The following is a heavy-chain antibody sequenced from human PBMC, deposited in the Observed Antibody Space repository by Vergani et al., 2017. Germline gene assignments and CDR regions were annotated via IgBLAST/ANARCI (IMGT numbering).Heavy chain of an antibody. CDR1: GGSISSSSYY. J-gene: IGHJ3*02. V-gene: IGHV4-39*07. Sequence: QLQLQESGPGLVKPSETLSLTCTVSGGSISSSSYYWGWIRQPPGKGLEWIGSIYYSGSTYYNPSLKSRVTISVDTSKNQFSLKLSSVTAADTAVYYCAGVGEGKIRIVVVPAAMGHAFDIWGQGTMVTVSS. CDR3: AGVGEGKIRIVVVPAAMGHAFDI. CDR2: IYYSGST. D-gene: IGHD2-2*01.